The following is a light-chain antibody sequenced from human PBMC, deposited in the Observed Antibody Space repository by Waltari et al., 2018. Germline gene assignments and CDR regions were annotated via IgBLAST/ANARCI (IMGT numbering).Light chain of an antibody. CDR3: QHHVRLPAT. V-gene: IGKV3-20*01. CDR2: GTS. Sequence: IVLTQSPGTLSLSPGGRATLSCRASQNIGHYLACSQQKPGQAPILLIYGTSTRAAGIPDRFSGSGSGADFSLTITRLEPEDFAVYYCQHHVRLPATFGQGTKV. CDR1: QNIGHY. J-gene: IGKJ1*01.